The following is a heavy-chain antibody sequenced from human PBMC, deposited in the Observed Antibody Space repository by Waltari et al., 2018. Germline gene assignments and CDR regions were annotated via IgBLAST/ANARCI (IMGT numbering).Heavy chain of an antibody. CDR2: ISSSSIYT. CDR1: GFTFSSYS. J-gene: IGHJ6*03. Sequence: EVQLVESGGGLGKPGGSLRLSCAASGFTFSSYSMNWVRKAPGKGLEWVSSISSSSIYTYDVDSVKRRFTISRGNAKTSLNLQMNIMRAGDTAVYYCATTMADFWSGYYSKYYYYMDVWGKGTTVTISS. D-gene: IGHD3-3*01. CDR3: ATTMADFWSGYYSKYYYYMDV. V-gene: IGHV3-21*01.